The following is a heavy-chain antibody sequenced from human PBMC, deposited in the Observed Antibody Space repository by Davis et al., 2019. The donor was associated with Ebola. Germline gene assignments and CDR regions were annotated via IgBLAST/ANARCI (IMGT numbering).Heavy chain of an antibody. J-gene: IGHJ4*02. CDR3: ARIPLGIGAFDY. D-gene: IGHD7-27*01. CDR1: GFSLRTSGMR. V-gene: IGHV2-70*04. CDR2: IDWDDDK. Sequence: SGPTLVKPTQTLTLTCTFSGFSLRTSGMRVSWIRQPPGKSLEWLARIDWDDDKFYSTSLKTRLTISKDTSKNQVVLTMTNMDPVDTATYYCARIPLGIGAFDYWGQGTLVTVSS.